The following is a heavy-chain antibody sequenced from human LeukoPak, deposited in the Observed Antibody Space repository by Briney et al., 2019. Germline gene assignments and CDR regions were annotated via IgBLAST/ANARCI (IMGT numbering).Heavy chain of an antibody. Sequence: ASVKVSCKASGHTFTGYYMHWVRQAPGQGLEWMGWINPNSGGTNYAQKFQGRVTMTSDTSISTAYMELSRLRSDDTPVYSCARVRFPLVWFDPWGQGTLVTVSS. D-gene: IGHD4-17*01. J-gene: IGHJ5*02. V-gene: IGHV1-2*02. CDR2: INPNSGGT. CDR1: GHTFTGYY. CDR3: ARVRFPLVWFDP.